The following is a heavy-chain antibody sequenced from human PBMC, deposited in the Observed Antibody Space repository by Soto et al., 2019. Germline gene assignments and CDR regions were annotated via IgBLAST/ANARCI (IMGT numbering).Heavy chain of an antibody. CDR3: ARDNWNGAYYGLDV. CDR2: MSGSGSSI. CDR1: HFAFNIDA. J-gene: IGHJ6*02. Sequence: EAQLLESGGGLVQPGESLTLSCVASHFAFNIDALTWVRQAPGKGLEWVSSMSGSGSSIYYADSLKGRYNITGDKSEKTLYLQINSPSADDTAVYWCARDNWNGAYYGLDVWGQGTTVTVS. D-gene: IGHD1-20*01. V-gene: IGHV3-23*01.